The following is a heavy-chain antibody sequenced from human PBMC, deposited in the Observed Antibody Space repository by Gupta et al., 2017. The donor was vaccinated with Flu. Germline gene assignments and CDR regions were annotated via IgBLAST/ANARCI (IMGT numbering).Heavy chain of an antibody. CDR1: GFTFSSYE. CDR3: ARDNRYGDYQEYYYYMDV. D-gene: IGHD4-17*01. V-gene: IGHV3-48*03. J-gene: IGHJ6*03. Sequence: EVQLVESGGGLVQPGGSLRLSCAASGFTFSSYEMNWVRQAPGKGLEWVSYISSSGSTIYYADSVKGRFTISRDNAKNSLYLQMNSLRAEDTAVYYCARDNRYGDYQEYYYYMDVWGKGTTVTVSS. CDR2: ISSSGSTI.